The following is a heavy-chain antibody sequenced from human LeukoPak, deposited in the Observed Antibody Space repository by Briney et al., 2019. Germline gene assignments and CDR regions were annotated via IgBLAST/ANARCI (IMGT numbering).Heavy chain of an antibody. J-gene: IGHJ4*02. D-gene: IGHD2-2*01. CDR3: AREPEGYCSSTSCSNRYYFDY. Sequence: PSETLSLTCTVSGGSISSYYWSWIRQPPGKGLEWIGYIYYNGSTNYNPSLKSRVTISVDTSKNQFSLKLSSVTAADTAVYYCAREPEGYCSSTSCSNRYYFDYWGQGTLVTVSS. CDR1: GGSISSYY. CDR2: IYYNGST. V-gene: IGHV4-59*12.